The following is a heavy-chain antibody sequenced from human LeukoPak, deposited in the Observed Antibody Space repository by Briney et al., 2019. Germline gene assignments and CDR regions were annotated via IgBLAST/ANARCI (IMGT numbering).Heavy chain of an antibody. CDR1: GFTFGIYA. Sequence: GGSLRLSRAASGFTFGIYAMSWVRQAPGQGLDWVSAISARDGSTYYADSVKGRFTISRDNSKNTLYLQMNSLRPEDTAVYYCAKVYHYGSGSYLTHLDYWGQGSLVTVSS. CDR2: ISARDGST. J-gene: IGHJ4*02. CDR3: AKVYHYGSGSYLTHLDY. V-gene: IGHV3-23*01. D-gene: IGHD3-10*01.